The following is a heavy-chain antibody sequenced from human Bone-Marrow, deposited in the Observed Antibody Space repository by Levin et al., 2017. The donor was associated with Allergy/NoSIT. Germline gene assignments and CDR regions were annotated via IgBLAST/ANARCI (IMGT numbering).Heavy chain of an antibody. CDR1: GYTLSELS. Sequence: EASVKVSCKVSGYTLSELSMHWVRQAPGKGLEWMGGFDPEDDETIYAQKFQDRVTMTEDTSTDTAYMEVSSLTFEDTAVYYCATGKMGMGATLDDWGQGTLVTVSS. CDR3: ATGKMGMGATLDD. D-gene: IGHD1-26*01. V-gene: IGHV1-24*01. J-gene: IGHJ4*02. CDR2: FDPEDDET.